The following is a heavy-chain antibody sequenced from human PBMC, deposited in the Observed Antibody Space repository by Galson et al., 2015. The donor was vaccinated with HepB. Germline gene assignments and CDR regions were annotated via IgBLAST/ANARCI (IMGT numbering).Heavy chain of an antibody. CDR1: GGSISSSSYY. Sequence: ETLSLTCVVSGGSISSSSYYWGWIRQPPGKGLEGIGSIYYSGSTYYNPSLKSRVTISVDTIKNQFSLKLSSVNAAATAVYYCARQGGNVLRFLEWCPFDYWGQGTLVTVSS. CDR3: ARQGGNVLRFLEWCPFDY. D-gene: IGHD3-3*01. J-gene: IGHJ4*02. CDR2: IYYSGST. V-gene: IGHV4-39*01.